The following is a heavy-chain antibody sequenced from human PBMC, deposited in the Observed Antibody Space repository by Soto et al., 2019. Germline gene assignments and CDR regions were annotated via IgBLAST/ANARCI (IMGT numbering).Heavy chain of an antibody. Sequence: SVKVSCKAFGGSFSDYAISWVRQAPVQVLEWMVGIIPIFGTPNYAQKFQDRVTFTAHESTNTAYMELSRLTSEDTAVYYCARDRATRGLSYLALWGQGTKVTVSS. D-gene: IGHD3-3*02. CDR1: GGSFSDYA. J-gene: IGHJ4*02. CDR2: IIPIFGTP. V-gene: IGHV1-69*13. CDR3: ARDRATRGLSYLAL.